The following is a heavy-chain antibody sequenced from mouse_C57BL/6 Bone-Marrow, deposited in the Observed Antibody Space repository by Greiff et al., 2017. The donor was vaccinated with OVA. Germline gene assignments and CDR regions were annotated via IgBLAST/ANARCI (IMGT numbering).Heavy chain of an antibody. Sequence: EVKLQESGGGLVQPGESLKLSCESNEYEFPSHDMSWVRKTPEKRLELVAAINSDGGSTYYPDTMEGRFIISRDNTKKTLYLQMSSLRSEDTALYYCARQVIYYYGSSPLWWYFDVWGTGTTVTVSS. CDR3: ARQVIYYYGSSPLWWYFDV. D-gene: IGHD1-1*01. CDR2: INSDGGST. J-gene: IGHJ1*03. CDR1: EYEFPSHD. V-gene: IGHV5-2*01.